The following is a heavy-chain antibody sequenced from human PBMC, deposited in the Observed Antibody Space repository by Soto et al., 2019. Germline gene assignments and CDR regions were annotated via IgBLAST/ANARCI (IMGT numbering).Heavy chain of an antibody. CDR2: INAGNGNT. Sequence: QVQLVQSGAEEKKPGASVKVSCKASGYTFTSYAMHWVRQAPGQRLEWMGWINAGNGNTKYSQKFQGRVTITRDTSASTASMELSSLGSEDTAVYSCARDWYYYDSSGYYSAVHFDYWGQGTLVTVSS. V-gene: IGHV1-3*05. D-gene: IGHD3-22*01. CDR1: GYTFTSYA. J-gene: IGHJ4*02. CDR3: ARDWYYYDSSGYYSAVHFDY.